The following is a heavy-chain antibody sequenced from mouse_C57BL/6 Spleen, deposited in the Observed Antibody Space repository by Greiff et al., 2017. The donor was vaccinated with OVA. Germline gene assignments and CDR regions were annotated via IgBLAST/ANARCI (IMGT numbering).Heavy chain of an antibody. CDR3: ARNDGYYSFDV. CDR2: IDPEDGAT. D-gene: IGHD2-3*01. V-gene: IGHV14-2*01. J-gene: IGHJ1*03. Sequence: VQLQQPGAELVKPGASVKLSCTASGFNIKDYYMHWVKQRTEQGLEWIGRIDPEDGATKYAPKFQGKATITADPSSNTAYLQLSSLTSEDTAVYYCARNDGYYSFDVWGTGTTVTVSS. CDR1: GFNIKDYY.